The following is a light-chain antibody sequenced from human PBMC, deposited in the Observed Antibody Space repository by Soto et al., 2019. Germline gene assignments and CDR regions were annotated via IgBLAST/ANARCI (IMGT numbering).Light chain of an antibody. CDR1: SSDVGGYDL. Sequence: QSALTQPASVSGSPGQSITISCTGTSSDVGGYDLVSWYQQHPGKAPKLLIYAVSDRPSGVSNRFSGSKSGNTASLTISGLQAEDEADYYCGSYTSSTTLYVFGTGTKLTVL. J-gene: IGLJ1*01. CDR2: AVS. CDR3: GSYTSSTTLYV. V-gene: IGLV2-14*01.